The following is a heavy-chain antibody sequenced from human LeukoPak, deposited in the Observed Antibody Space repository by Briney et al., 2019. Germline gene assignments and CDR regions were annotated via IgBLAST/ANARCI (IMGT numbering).Heavy chain of an antibody. CDR1: GFTFTTYD. D-gene: IGHD1-26*01. CDR3: AIDAWDLSVDAFDI. CDR2: INTDSSSI. Sequence: PGGPLRLSCAASGFTFTTYDFNWVRQAPGKGLEWLSYINTDSSSIYYADSVKGRFTISRDNAKNSLYLQMNGLGDEDTAVYYCAIDAWDLSVDAFDIWGQGTMVTVSS. V-gene: IGHV3-48*02. J-gene: IGHJ3*02.